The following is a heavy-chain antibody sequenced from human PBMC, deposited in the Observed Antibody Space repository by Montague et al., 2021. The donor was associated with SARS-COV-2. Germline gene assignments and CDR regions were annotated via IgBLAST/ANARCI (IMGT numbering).Heavy chain of an antibody. J-gene: IGHJ3*02. D-gene: IGHD3-9*01. CDR2: ICHNGGT. V-gene: IGHV4-34*01. CDR1: GDSFSDYF. CDR3: ARGKRFFDWPYYAFDI. Sequence: SETLSLTCAVYGDSFSDYFWNWIRQTPEKGLEWIGEICHNGGTNYNPSLKSRVTISVDTSKNQVSLKLSSVTAADTAVYYCARGKRFFDWPYYAFDIWAQGTMVIVSS.